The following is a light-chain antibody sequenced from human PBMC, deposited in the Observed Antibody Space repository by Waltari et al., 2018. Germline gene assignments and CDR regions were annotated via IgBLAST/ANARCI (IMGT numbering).Light chain of an antibody. V-gene: IGLV1-40*01. J-gene: IGLJ2*01. CDR1: SSNIGAGYD. Sequence: QSVLTQPPSVSGAPGQTVTISCIGGSSNIGAGYDVHWYQQLPQTAPKLLIYASTNRPSGISDRFSGAKSDASASLVSTVVEIEGEAVYYGQSYDTRLSASVIFGGGTELTVL. CDR2: AST. CDR3: QSYDTRLSASVI.